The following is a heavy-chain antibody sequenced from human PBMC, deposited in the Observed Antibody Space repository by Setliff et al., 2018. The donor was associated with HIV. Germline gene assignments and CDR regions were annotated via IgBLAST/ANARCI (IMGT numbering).Heavy chain of an antibody. V-gene: IGHV3-74*01. Sequence: GGSLRLSCAASGFTFRSYWVHWVRQAPGKGLVWVSHISHDGSSTNYADSVKGRFTISRDNAKNTLYLQMNSLRAEDTAVYYCARDRKSGSYQGGFDPWGQGTLVTVSS. D-gene: IGHD1-26*01. CDR2: ISHDGSST. J-gene: IGHJ5*02. CDR1: GFTFRSYW. CDR3: ARDRKSGSYQGGFDP.